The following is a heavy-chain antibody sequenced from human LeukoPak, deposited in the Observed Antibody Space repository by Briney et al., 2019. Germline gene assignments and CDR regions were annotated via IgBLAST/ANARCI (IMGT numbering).Heavy chain of an antibody. V-gene: IGHV3-48*01. Sequence: GGSLRLSCAASGFTFSSYSMNWVRQAPGKGLEWVSYISSSSSTIYYAGSVKGRFTISRDNAKNSLFLQMNSLRAEDTAVYYGARSRGSSGSYPFEYWGPGTLVNVSS. CDR1: GFTFSSYS. CDR2: ISSSSSTI. CDR3: ARSRGSSGSYPFEY. J-gene: IGHJ4*02. D-gene: IGHD1-26*01.